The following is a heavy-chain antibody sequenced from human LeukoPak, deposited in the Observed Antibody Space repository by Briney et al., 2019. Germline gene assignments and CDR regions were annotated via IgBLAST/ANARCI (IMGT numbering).Heavy chain of an antibody. D-gene: IGHD3-10*01. Sequence: SETLSLTCAVYGGSFSGYYWSWIRQPPGKGLEWIGEINHSGSTNYNPSLKSRVTISVDTSKNQFSLKLSSVTAADTAVYYCARGPYYYGSGRQYNWFDPWGQGTLVTASS. CDR3: ARGPYYYGSGRQYNWFDP. V-gene: IGHV4-34*01. CDR2: INHSGST. CDR1: GGSFSGYY. J-gene: IGHJ5*02.